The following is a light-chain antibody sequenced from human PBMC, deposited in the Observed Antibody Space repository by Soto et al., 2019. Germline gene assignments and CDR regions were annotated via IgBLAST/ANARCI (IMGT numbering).Light chain of an antibody. CDR2: EVT. V-gene: IGLV2-14*01. CDR1: SNDIGAFDY. Sequence: QSALTQPASVSGSPGQSITISCTGSSNDIGAFDYISWYQQHPLKAPKLLIYEVTSRPSGISDRFSGSKSGFTASLTISGLESEDEAEYFCCSYSASISWVFGGGTKLTVL. J-gene: IGLJ3*02. CDR3: CSYSASISWV.